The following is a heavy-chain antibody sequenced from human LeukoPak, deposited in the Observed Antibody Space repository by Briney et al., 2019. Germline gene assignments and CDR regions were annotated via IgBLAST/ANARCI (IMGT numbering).Heavy chain of an antibody. D-gene: IGHD2-15*01. Sequence: ASVKVSCKVSGYTLTELSMHWVRQAPGKGLEWMGGFDPEDGETIYAQKFQGRVTMTEDTSTDTAYMELSSLRSEDTAVYYCARGRGGYCSGGSCYTFDYWGQGTLVTVSS. CDR2: FDPEDGET. CDR3: ARGRGGYCSGGSCYTFDY. J-gene: IGHJ4*02. CDR1: GYTLTELS. V-gene: IGHV1-24*01.